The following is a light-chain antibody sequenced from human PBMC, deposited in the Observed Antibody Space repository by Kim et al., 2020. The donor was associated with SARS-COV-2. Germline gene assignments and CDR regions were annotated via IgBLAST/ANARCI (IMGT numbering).Light chain of an antibody. Sequence: DIQMTQSPSSLSASVGDRVTITCRASQSISSYLNWYQQKPGKAPKLLVYAASNLQSGVPSSFSGSGSGTDFTLTISNLQPEDFATYYCQQTYSTPYTFGQGTKLEIK. V-gene: IGKV1-39*01. CDR1: QSISSY. CDR3: QQTYSTPYT. CDR2: AAS. J-gene: IGKJ2*01.